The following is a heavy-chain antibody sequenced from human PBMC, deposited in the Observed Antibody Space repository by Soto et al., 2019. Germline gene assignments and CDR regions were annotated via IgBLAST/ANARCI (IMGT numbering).Heavy chain of an antibody. V-gene: IGHV3-48*03. CDR3: ASDIAVAGGYYFDY. D-gene: IGHD6-19*01. Sequence: GGSLRLSCAASGFTFSGYEMDWVRQAPGKGLEWISYISSIGTTTYYADSVKGRFTISRDNSKNTLYLQMNSLRAEDTAVYYCASDIAVAGGYYFDYWGQGTLVTVSS. CDR2: ISSIGTTT. J-gene: IGHJ4*02. CDR1: GFTFSGYE.